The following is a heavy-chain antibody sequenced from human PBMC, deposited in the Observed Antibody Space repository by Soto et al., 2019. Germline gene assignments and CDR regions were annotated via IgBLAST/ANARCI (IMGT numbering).Heavy chain of an antibody. CDR1: GYSFTSYW. J-gene: IGHJ6*02. V-gene: IGHV5-10-1*01. D-gene: IGHD2-15*01. CDR3: ANFYLGYCSGGSRYGHNRKDYYSGMDV. CDR2: IDPSDSYT. Sequence: LGESLKISCKGSGYSFTSYWISWVRQMPGKGLEWMGRIDPSDSYTNYSPSFQGHVTISADKSISTAYLQWSSLKASDTAMYYCANFYLGYCSGGSRYGHNRKDYYSGMDVWGQGTTVTV.